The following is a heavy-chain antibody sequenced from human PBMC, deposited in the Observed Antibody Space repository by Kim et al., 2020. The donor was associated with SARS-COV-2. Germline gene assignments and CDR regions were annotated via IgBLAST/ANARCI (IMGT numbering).Heavy chain of an antibody. Sequence: GGSLRLSCTTSGFTFSDAWMSWVRQSPGKGPEWVGRIKTKANGETTDYSAPVKGRFTISRDDSKSTLFLQMDSLKAEDTAMYYCATGNRLTRMLYYFDSGAPGT. CDR1: GFTFSDAW. D-gene: IGHD2-8*01. CDR3: ATGNRLTRMLYYFDS. V-gene: IGHV3-15*01. CDR2: IKTKANGETT. J-gene: IGHJ4*02.